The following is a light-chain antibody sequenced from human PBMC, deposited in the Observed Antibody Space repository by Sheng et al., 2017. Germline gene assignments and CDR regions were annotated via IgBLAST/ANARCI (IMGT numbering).Light chain of an antibody. V-gene: IGKV3-11*01. CDR1: QSVGSY. Sequence: EVVLTQSPATLSLSPGERATLSCRASQSVGSYLAWYQQKPGQPPRLLIYDASNRATGIPPMFSGSGSGTDFTLTISSLEPEDSAVYYCQQRSTWLTFGGGTKVEI. CDR3: QQRSTWLT. CDR2: DAS. J-gene: IGKJ4*01.